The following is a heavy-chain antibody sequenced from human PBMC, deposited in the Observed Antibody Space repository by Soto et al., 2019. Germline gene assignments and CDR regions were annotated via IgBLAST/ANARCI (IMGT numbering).Heavy chain of an antibody. CDR3: ARDSLLGAIFDY. Sequence: PSETLSLTCTASGGSISSYDWSWIRQPAGKGLEWIGRIYTSGSTNYNPSLKSRVTMSVDTSKNQFSLKLSSVTAADTAVYYCARDSLLGAIFDYWGQGTLVTVSS. V-gene: IGHV4-4*07. CDR1: GGSISSYD. CDR2: IYTSGST. J-gene: IGHJ4*02. D-gene: IGHD7-27*01.